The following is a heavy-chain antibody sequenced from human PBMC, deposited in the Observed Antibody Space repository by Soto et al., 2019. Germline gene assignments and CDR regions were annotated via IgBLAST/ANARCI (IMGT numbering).Heavy chain of an antibody. CDR3: VSDGDVCSGADCFRHFKH. J-gene: IGHJ1*01. Sequence: EVQLVESGGDLVQPGGSLRLSCVASEFSISPYWMSWVRQAPGKGLEWVANIKEDGRAARYVDSARDRFLISRDNTKNSLYLQMPYLSAEDTAIYYCVSDGDVCSGADCFRHFKHWGRVTRVTVSS. CDR2: IKEDGRAA. CDR1: EFSISPYW. V-gene: IGHV3-7*03. D-gene: IGHD6-19*01.